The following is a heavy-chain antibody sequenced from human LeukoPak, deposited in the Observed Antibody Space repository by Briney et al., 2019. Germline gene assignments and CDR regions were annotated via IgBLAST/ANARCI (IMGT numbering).Heavy chain of an antibody. CDR1: GGSFSGYY. J-gene: IGHJ4*02. Sequence: SETLSLTCAVYGGSFSGYYWSWIRQPPGKGLEWIGEINHSGSTNYNPSLKRRVTISVDTSKTQFSLKLSSVPAADTAVYYCARYGSSYGYGDYWGQGTLVTVSS. CDR3: ARYGSSYGYGDY. D-gene: IGHD5-18*01. CDR2: INHSGST. V-gene: IGHV4-34*01.